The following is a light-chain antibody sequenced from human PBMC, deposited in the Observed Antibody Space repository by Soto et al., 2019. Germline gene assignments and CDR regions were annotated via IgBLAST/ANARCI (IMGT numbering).Light chain of an antibody. CDR1: QGITSY. V-gene: IGKV1-9*01. CDR3: QQLNSYPSIT. Sequence: IQLTQSPSSLSASVGDRVTITCRASQGITSYLAWYQQRPGKAPGLLIYSASTLQSGVPSRFSGSGYGTDFTLTISSLQPEDFATYYCQQLNSYPSITFGQGTRLEIK. CDR2: SAS. J-gene: IGKJ5*01.